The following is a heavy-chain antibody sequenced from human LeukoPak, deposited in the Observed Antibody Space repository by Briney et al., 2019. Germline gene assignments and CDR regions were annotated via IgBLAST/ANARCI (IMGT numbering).Heavy chain of an antibody. CDR1: GGTFTSYG. V-gene: IGHV1-18*01. CDR3: ARDHLAYYYGSGSF. D-gene: IGHD3-10*01. J-gene: IGHJ4*02. Sequence: GASVKVSCKASGGTFTSYGISWVRQAPGQGLEWMGWISAYNGNTNYAQKLQGRVTMTTDTSTSTAYMELRSLRSGDTAVYYCARDHLAYYYGSGSFWGQGTLVTVSS. CDR2: ISAYNGNT.